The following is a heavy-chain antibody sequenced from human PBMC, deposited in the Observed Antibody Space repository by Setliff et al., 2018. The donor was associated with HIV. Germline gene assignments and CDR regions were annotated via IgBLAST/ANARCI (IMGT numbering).Heavy chain of an antibody. V-gene: IGHV3-21*06. CDR1: EFTFSSYS. CDR3: ARGGRLQYFDWPSYAMDV. CDR2: ISSSGAHI. Sequence: GGSLRLSCAASEFTFSSYSMNWVRQAPGKGLEWVASISSSGAHIFYADSLKGRFTISRDNGKNLLYLRMNSLRAEDTAVYYCARGGRLQYFDWPSYAMDVWGQGTTVTSP. D-gene: IGHD3-9*01. J-gene: IGHJ6*02.